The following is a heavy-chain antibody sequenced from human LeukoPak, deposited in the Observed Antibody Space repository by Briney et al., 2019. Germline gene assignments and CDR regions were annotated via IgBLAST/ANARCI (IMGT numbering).Heavy chain of an antibody. V-gene: IGHV4-39*07. J-gene: IGHJ4*02. D-gene: IGHD3-9*01. CDR1: GGSISSSSYY. CDR2: IYYSGST. CDR3: ARDPIRYFDWLRGYYFDY. Sequence: SETLSLTCTVSGGSISSSSYYWGWIRQPPGKGLEWTGSIYYSGSTYYNPSLKSRVTISVDTSKNQFSLKLSSVTAADTAVYYCARDPIRYFDWLRGYYFDYWGQGTLVTVSS.